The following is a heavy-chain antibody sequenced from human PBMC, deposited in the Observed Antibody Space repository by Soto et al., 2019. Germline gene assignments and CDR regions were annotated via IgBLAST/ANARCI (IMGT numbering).Heavy chain of an antibody. CDR1: GGSVSSGSYY. CDR2: IYYSGST. D-gene: IGHD3-22*01. CDR3: GCTYYYDSSGYYFDY. J-gene: IGHJ4*02. V-gene: IGHV4-61*01. Sequence: QVQLQESGPGLVKPSETLSLTCTVSGGSVSSGSYYWSWIRQPPGKGLEWIGYIYYSGSTNYNPSLESRVTISVDTSKNQFSLKLSSVTAADTAVYYCGCTYYYDSSGYYFDYWGQGTLVTVSS.